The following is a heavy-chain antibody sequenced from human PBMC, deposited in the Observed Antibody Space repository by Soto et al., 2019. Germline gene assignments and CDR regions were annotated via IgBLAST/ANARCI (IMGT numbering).Heavy chain of an antibody. Sequence: GGSLRLSCAASGFTFSRYWMSWVRQTPGKGLEWVANIKQDESEKYYVDSVKGRFTISRDNAKNSLYLQMSSLRAEDTAVYYCARARGSYYFDYWGQGTLVTVSS. J-gene: IGHJ4*02. D-gene: IGHD3-10*01. V-gene: IGHV3-7*05. CDR1: GFTFSRYW. CDR3: ARARGSYYFDY. CDR2: IKQDESEK.